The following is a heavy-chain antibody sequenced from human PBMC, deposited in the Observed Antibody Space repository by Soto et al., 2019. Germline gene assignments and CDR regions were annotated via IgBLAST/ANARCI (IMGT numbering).Heavy chain of an antibody. CDR1: GYTFTSYG. D-gene: IGHD1-26*01. J-gene: IGHJ3*02. Sequence: ASVKVSCKASGYTFTSYGISWVRQAPGQGLEWMGWISAYNGNTNYAQKLQGRVTMTTDTSTSTAYMELRSLRSDDTAVYYCASRSDGEWEPRGAGAFDIWGQGTMVTVSS. V-gene: IGHV1-18*01. CDR3: ASRSDGEWEPRGAGAFDI. CDR2: ISAYNGNT.